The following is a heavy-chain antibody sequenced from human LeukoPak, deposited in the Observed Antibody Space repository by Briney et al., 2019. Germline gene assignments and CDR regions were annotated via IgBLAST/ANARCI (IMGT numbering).Heavy chain of an antibody. CDR2: ISSSGSTI. V-gene: IGHV3-11*01. CDR3: ARESGFRVLRYFDWLLGYFDY. J-gene: IGHJ4*02. CDR1: GFTFSDYY. Sequence: GGSLRLSCAASGFTFSDYYMSWIRQAPGKGLEWVSYISSSGSTIYYADSVKGRFTISRDNAKNSLYLQMNSLRAEDTAVYYCARESGFRVLRYFDWLLGYFDYWGQGTLVTVSS. D-gene: IGHD3-9*01.